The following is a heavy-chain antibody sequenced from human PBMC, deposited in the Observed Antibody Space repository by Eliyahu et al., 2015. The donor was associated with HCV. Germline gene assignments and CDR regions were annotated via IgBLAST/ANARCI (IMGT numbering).Heavy chain of an antibody. Sequence: ESVEGRFTISRDNAKNSLYLQMGSLRVEDTAVYYCARPGSEANYLDYWGLGTLVTVSS. CDR3: ARPGSEANYLDY. D-gene: IGHD2-15*01. V-gene: IGHV3-21*01. J-gene: IGHJ4*02.